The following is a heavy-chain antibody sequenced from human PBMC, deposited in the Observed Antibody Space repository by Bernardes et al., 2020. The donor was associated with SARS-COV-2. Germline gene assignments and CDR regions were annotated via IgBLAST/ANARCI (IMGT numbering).Heavy chain of an antibody. J-gene: IGHJ4*02. Sequence: SETLSLTCTVSGGSISNANSYWGWIRQPPGKGLEWIGSIYYSGRTYYNPSLKSRVIMSVEKSKNQFSVRLNSVTAADTAVYYCARLSHFDFWTGFGGDFDSWGEGILVTGSS. D-gene: IGHD3-3*01. CDR1: GGSISNANSY. CDR2: IYYSGRT. V-gene: IGHV4-39*01. CDR3: ARLSHFDFWTGFGGDFDS.